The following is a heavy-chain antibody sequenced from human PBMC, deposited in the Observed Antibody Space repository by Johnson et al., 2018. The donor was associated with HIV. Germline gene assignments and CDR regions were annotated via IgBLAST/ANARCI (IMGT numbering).Heavy chain of an antibody. Sequence: VQLVESGGGLIQPGGSLRLSCAASGFNVTNYHMSWVRQAPGKGLEWVSVVYGGASQYYADSVKGRFTTSRDNAKNSLYLQMNSLRAEDTAVYYCPKDVGNYWPNAFDIWGQGTTVTVSS. CDR1: GFNVTNYH. CDR3: PKDVGNYWPNAFDI. CDR2: VYGGASQ. V-gene: IGHV3-53*01. J-gene: IGHJ3*02. D-gene: IGHD3-22*01.